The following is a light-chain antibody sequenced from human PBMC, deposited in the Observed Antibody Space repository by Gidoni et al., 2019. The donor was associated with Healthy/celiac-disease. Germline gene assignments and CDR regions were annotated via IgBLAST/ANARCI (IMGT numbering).Light chain of an antibody. CDR2: EVS. CDR3: SSYAGSNNWV. CDR1: SSDVGAYKY. V-gene: IGLV2-8*01. Sequence: QSALTQPPSASGSPGQSVIISCTGTSSDVGAYKYVSWYQQHPGKVPKLMIYEVSKRPSGVPDRFSGSKSGNTASLTVSGLQAEDEADYYCSSYAGSNNWVFGGGTKVTVL. J-gene: IGLJ3*02.